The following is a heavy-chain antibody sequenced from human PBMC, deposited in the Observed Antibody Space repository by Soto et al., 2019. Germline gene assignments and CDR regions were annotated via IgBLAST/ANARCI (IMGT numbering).Heavy chain of an antibody. CDR1: GFSLTTSAVG. V-gene: IGHV2-5*02. J-gene: IGHJ4*02. Sequence: QITLKESGPPLVKPTQTLTLTCTFSGFSLTTSAVGVGWIRQPPGKALEWLALIYWDDDKRYSPSLKSRLTITKDTSKNQVVLTMTNMDPVDTGTYYCAHRRWVYGSGSYYSDWGQGTLVTVSS. CDR3: AHRRWVYGSGSYYSD. D-gene: IGHD3-10*01. CDR2: IYWDDDK.